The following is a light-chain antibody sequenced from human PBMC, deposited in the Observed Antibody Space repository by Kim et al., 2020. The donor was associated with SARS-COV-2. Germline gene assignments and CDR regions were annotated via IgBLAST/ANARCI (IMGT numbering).Light chain of an antibody. CDR3: QQYERYPRA. J-gene: IGKJ4*01. CDR1: QGISSW. V-gene: IGKV1D-16*01. CDR2: DAS. Sequence: IQMTQSPSSLSASVGDRVTISCRASQGISSWLAWYQLKPGKAPKSLIYDASSLQSGVPSRFSGSGSGTDFTLTISSLQPEDFASCYCQQYERYPRAFSQVTGVEI.